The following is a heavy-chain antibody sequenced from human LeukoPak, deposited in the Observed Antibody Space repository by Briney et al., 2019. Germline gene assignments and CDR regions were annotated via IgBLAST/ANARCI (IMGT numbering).Heavy chain of an antibody. J-gene: IGHJ4*02. CDR2: ITSSSGTI. CDR1: GFTFSSYS. CDR3: ARVRSGWYFDY. Sequence: GGSLRPSCAASGFTFSSYSMNWVRQAPGKGLEWVAYITSSSGTIYYADSVKGRFTISRDNAKNSLYLQMNNLTDEDTAVYYCARVRSGWYFDYWGQGTLVTVSS. D-gene: IGHD6-19*01. V-gene: IGHV3-48*02.